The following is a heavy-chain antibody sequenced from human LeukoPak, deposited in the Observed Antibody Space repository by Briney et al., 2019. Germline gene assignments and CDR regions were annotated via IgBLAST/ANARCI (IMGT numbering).Heavy chain of an antibody. J-gene: IGHJ5*02. CDR1: GGSVNSSGYY. CDR2: VYYGGRT. V-gene: IGHV4-39*01. D-gene: IGHD6-13*01. Sequence: SETLSLTCTVSGGSVNSSGYYWGWIRQPPGKGLEWIGSVYYGGRTYHNPSLKSRVTISADTTKNQFSLKLSSVTAADTAVYYCASPGYSSSTWFDPWGQGTLVTVSS. CDR3: ASPGYSSSTWFDP.